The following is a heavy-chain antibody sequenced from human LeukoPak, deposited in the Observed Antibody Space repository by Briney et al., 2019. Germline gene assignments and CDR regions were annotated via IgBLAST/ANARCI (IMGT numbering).Heavy chain of an antibody. CDR3: ARGGYGGNSDY. Sequence: SETLSLTCTVYGGSFSGYYWSWIRQPPGKGLEWIGEINHSGSTNYNPSLKSRVTISVDTSKNQFSLKLSSVTAADTAVYYCARGGYGGNSDYWGQGTLVTVSS. D-gene: IGHD4-23*01. V-gene: IGHV4-34*01. CDR1: GGSFSGYY. J-gene: IGHJ4*02. CDR2: INHSGST.